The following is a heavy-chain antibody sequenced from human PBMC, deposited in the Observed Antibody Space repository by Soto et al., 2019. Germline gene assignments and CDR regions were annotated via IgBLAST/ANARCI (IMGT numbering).Heavy chain of an antibody. V-gene: IGHV1-69*01. CDR3: ARPNSYGVTFHYYYGMDV. J-gene: IGHJ6*02. D-gene: IGHD2-8*01. CDR2: IIPMFGT. CDR1: GGTFNNYA. Sequence: QVQLVQSGAEVKRPGSSVKVSCEASGGTFNNYAITWVRQAPGQGLEWMGGIIPMFGTNYAQKFQDRVTIAADESTGTAYMELMGLRSEDTAVYFCARPNSYGVTFHYYYGMDVWGQGTSVTVSS.